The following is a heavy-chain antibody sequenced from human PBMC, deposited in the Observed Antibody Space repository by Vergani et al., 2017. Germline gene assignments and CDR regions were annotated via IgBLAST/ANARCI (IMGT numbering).Heavy chain of an antibody. CDR2: IYYSGST. CDR1: GGSISSGGYY. D-gene: IGHD2-2*02. Sequence: QVQLQESGPGLVKPSQTLSLTCTVSGGSISSGGYYWSWIRQHPGKGLEWIGYIYYSGSTYYNPSLKSRVTISVDTSKNQFSLKLSSVTAADTAVYYCARKLGDCSRTSCYSEDFDYWGQGTLVTVSS. J-gene: IGHJ4*02. CDR3: ARKLGDCSRTSCYSEDFDY. V-gene: IGHV4-31*03.